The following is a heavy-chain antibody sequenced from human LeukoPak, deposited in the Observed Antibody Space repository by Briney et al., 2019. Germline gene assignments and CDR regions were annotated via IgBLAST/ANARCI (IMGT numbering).Heavy chain of an antibody. J-gene: IGHJ6*02. CDR2: IYYNGST. D-gene: IGHD3-9*01. V-gene: IGHV4-59*01. CDR3: ARGRIRYFDYYYGMDV. CDR1: VGSINSYY. Sequence: SETLSLTCTVSVGSINSYYWRWIRQPPGKGLEWIGYIYYNGSTNYNPSLKSRVTISVDTSKNQFSLKLRSVTAADTAVYYCARGRIRYFDYYYGMDVWGQGTTVTVSS.